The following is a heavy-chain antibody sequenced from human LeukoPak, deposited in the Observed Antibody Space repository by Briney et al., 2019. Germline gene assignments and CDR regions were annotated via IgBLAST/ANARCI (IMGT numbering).Heavy chain of an antibody. J-gene: IGHJ4*02. Sequence: PGGSLRLSCAASGFTFSSYWMSWVRQAPGKGLEWVANIKQDGSEKYYVDSVKGRFTISRDNAKNSLYLQMNSLRAEDTAVYYCARSPVVVAARFIDYWGQGTLVTVSS. CDR2: IKQDGSEK. CDR1: GFTFSSYW. CDR3: ARSPVVVAARFIDY. D-gene: IGHD2-15*01. V-gene: IGHV3-7*01.